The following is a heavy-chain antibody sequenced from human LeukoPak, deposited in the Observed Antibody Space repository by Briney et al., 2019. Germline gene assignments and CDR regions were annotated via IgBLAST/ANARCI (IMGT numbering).Heavy chain of an antibody. CDR3: ASGEGGAAFDI. D-gene: IGHD3-10*01. CDR1: GYTLANFG. V-gene: IGHV1-18*01. CDR2: IGTTNGNT. Sequence: GASVKVSCKASGYTLANFGLTWVRQAPGQGLEWMGWIGTTNGNTKYAQKFQGRVTITADESTSTAYMELSSLRSEDTAVYYCASGEGGAAFDIWGQGTMVTVSS. J-gene: IGHJ3*02.